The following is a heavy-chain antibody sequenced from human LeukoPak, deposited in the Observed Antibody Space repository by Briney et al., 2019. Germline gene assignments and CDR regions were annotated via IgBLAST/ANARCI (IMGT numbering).Heavy chain of an antibody. Sequence: ASVKVSCKASGYTFTSYGISWVRQAPGQGLEWMGWISAYNGNTNYAQKLQGRVTMTTDTSTSTAYMELRSLRSDDTAVYYCARDGLGYCDSSGYDYWGQGTLVTVSS. V-gene: IGHV1-18*01. CDR3: ARDGLGYCDSSGYDY. D-gene: IGHD3-22*01. CDR1: GYTFTSYG. J-gene: IGHJ4*02. CDR2: ISAYNGNT.